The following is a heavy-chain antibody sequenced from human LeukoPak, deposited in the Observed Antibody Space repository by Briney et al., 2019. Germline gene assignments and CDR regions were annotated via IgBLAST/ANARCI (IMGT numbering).Heavy chain of an antibody. CDR3: ARTRRGLYPAAFDI. D-gene: IGHD2-8*01. J-gene: IGHJ3*02. CDR2: ISYSGGST. Sequence: GGSLRLSCAASGFTFSSYAMSWVRQAPGKGLEWVSVISYSGGSTYYADSVKGRFTISRDNSKNTLYLQMNSLRAEDTAVYYCARTRRGLYPAAFDIWGQGTMVTVSS. V-gene: IGHV3-23*01. CDR1: GFTFSSYA.